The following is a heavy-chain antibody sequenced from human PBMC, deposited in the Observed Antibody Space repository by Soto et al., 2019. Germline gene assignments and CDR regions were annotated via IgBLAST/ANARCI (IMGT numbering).Heavy chain of an antibody. J-gene: IGHJ4*02. CDR3: ASEMPYSSSWSRGYFDY. CDR2: IWYDGSNK. Sequence: PGGSLRLSCAASGFTFSSYGMQWVRQAPGKGLEWVAVIWYDGSNKYYADSVKGRFTISRDNSKNTLYLQMNSLRAEDTAVYYCASEMPYSSSWSRGYFDYWGQGTLVTVSS. CDR1: GFTFSSYG. D-gene: IGHD6-13*01. V-gene: IGHV3-33*01.